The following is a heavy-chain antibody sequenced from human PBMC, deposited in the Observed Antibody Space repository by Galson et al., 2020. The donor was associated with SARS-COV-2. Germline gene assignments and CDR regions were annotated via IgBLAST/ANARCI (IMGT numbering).Heavy chain of an antibody. CDR2: ISGSGTNI. D-gene: IGHD2-15*01. J-gene: IGHJ3*02. V-gene: IGHV3-48*03. CDR3: ASPYLAAASFFGAFDI. CDR1: GFTFSNYE. Sequence: GGSLRLSCAGSGFTFSNYEMNWVRQAPGKGLEWVSYISGSGTNIYYADSVKGRFTISRDNAMNSLYLQMTSLRAEDTGVYYCASPYLAAASFFGAFDIWGLVTMVTVSS.